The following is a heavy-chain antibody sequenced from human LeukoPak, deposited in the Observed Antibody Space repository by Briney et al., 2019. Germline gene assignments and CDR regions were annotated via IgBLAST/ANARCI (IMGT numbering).Heavy chain of an antibody. CDR3: AKEGLLWFGELLYYFDY. V-gene: IGHV3-23*01. D-gene: IGHD3-10*01. CDR2: ISGSGGST. CDR1: GFTFSSYA. Sequence: GGSLRLSCAASGFTFSSYAMSWVRQAPGKGLERVSAISGSGGSTYYADSVKGRFTISRDNSKNTLYLQMNSLRAEDTAVYYCAKEGLLWFGELLYYFDYWGQGTLITVSS. J-gene: IGHJ4*02.